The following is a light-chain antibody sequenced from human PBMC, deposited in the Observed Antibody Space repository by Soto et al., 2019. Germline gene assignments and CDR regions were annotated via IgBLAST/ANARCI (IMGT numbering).Light chain of an antibody. J-gene: IGKJ4*01. CDR2: AAS. CDR3: QQSYSTPLT. CDR1: QSVSRY. V-gene: IGKV1-39*01. Sequence: DIQMTQSPSSLSASVGDRVTITCRASQSVSRYLNWYLQKPGKAPKLLIYAASSLQSGVPSRFSGSGSGTDFTLTISCLQPEDFATYYCQQSYSTPLTFGGGTKVEIK.